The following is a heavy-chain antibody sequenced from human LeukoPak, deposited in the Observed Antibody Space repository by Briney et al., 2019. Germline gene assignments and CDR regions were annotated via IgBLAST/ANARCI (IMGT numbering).Heavy chain of an antibody. CDR1: GASISNYY. J-gene: IGHJ4*02. CDR2: IYYSGTT. CDR3: ARSGSYGGHFDN. D-gene: IGHD1-26*01. Sequence: SSETLSLTCTVSGASISNYYCSWIRQSPGKGLEWTGYIYYSGTTNYNPSLKSRVTISVDTSKNQFSLKLTSVTAADTAVYYCARSGSYGGHFDNWGQGTLVTVSS. V-gene: IGHV4-59*08.